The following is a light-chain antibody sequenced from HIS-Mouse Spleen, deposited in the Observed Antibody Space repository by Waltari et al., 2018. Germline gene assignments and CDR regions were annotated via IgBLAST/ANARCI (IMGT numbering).Light chain of an antibody. Sequence: QSELTQPPSASGTPGQRVTLACSGSSSNIGSNYVYWYQQLPGTAPKLLSYRNNQRPSGVPDRFSGSKSGTSASLAISGLRSEDEADYYCAAWDDSLSGPVFGGGTKLTVL. CDR2: RNN. CDR3: AAWDDSLSGPV. J-gene: IGLJ3*02. CDR1: SSNIGSNY. V-gene: IGLV1-47*01.